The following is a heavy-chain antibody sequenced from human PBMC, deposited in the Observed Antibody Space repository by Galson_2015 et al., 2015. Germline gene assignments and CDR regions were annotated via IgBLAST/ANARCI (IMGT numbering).Heavy chain of an antibody. V-gene: IGHV5-51*01. CDR3: ARPYCSGGSCYPRGDY. D-gene: IGHD2-15*01. Sequence: DPDTRYSPSFQGQVTISADKSISTAYLQWSSLKASDTAMYYCARPYCSGGSCYPRGDYWGQGTLVTVSS. CDR2: DPDT. J-gene: IGHJ4*02.